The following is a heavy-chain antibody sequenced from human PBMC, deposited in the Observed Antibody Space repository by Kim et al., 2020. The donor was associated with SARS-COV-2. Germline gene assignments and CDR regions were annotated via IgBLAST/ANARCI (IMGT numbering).Heavy chain of an antibody. J-gene: IGHJ3*02. Sequence: ASVKVSCKASGYTFTGYCIHWVRQAPGQGLEWMGIINPSGGSANYAQKFQGRVTMTRDTSTSTVYMELSSLRSEDTAVYYCARSFPVLRFLEWLSFFDIWGQGTMVTVSS. CDR2: INPSGGSA. CDR1: GYTFTGYC. CDR3: ARSFPVLRFLEWLSFFDI. V-gene: IGHV1-46*01. D-gene: IGHD3-3*01.